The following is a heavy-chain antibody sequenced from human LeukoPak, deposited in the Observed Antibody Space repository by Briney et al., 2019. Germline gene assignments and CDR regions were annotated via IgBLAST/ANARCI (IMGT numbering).Heavy chain of an antibody. CDR2: IYYSGST. Sequence: PSETLSLTCTVSGGSISSYYWSWIRQPPGKGLEWIGYIYYSGSTNYNPSLESRVTISVDTSKNQFSLKLSSVTAADTAVYYCARFLKDCSSTSCYYYYGMDVWGKGTTVTVSS. V-gene: IGHV4-59*01. D-gene: IGHD2-2*01. J-gene: IGHJ6*04. CDR1: GGSISSYY. CDR3: ARFLKDCSSTSCYYYYGMDV.